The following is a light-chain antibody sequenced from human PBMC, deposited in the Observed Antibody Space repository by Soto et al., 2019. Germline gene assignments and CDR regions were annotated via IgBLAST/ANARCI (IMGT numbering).Light chain of an antibody. CDR2: EVS. CDR3: CSYADSSTV. V-gene: IGLV2-14*01. J-gene: IGLJ2*01. Sequence: QSALTQPASVSGSPGQSITISCTGTSSDVGGYIYVSWYQQHPGKAPKLMIYEVSNRPSGVSNRFSGSKSGNTASLTISGLQAEDEADYYCCSYADSSTVFGGGTKLTVL. CDR1: SSDVGGYIY.